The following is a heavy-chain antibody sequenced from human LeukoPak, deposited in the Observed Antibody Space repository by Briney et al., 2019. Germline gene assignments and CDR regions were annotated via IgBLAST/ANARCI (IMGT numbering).Heavy chain of an antibody. D-gene: IGHD4-11*01. Sequence: SETLSLTCTVSGGSISSSSYYWGWIRQPPGKGLEWIGSIYYSGSTYYNPSLKSRVTISVDTSKNQFSLKLSSVTAADTAVYYCARHADYRTYYFDYWGQGTLVTVSS. J-gene: IGHJ4*02. CDR3: ARHADYRTYYFDY. CDR2: IYYSGST. V-gene: IGHV4-39*01. CDR1: GGSISSSSYY.